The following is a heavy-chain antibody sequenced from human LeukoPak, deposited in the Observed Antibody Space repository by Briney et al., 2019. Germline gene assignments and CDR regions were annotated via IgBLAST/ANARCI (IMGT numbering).Heavy chain of an antibody. V-gene: IGHV3-53*01. D-gene: IGHD1-26*01. CDR1: GFTLSTDN. CDR2: SYSSGGR. CDR3: ARVWELSFDH. J-gene: IGHJ4*02. Sequence: GGSLRLSCAASGFTLSTDNMSWVRQAPGKGPEWVAVSYSSGGRHYAESVKGRFTISRDNSKNTLDLQMNSLRAEDTALYYCARVWELSFDHWGQGTLVTVSS.